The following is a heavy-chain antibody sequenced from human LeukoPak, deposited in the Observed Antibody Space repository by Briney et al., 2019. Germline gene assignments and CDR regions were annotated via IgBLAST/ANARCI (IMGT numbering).Heavy chain of an antibody. J-gene: IGHJ4*02. D-gene: IGHD2-21*02. CDR3: ARSTYCGGDCYPALGY. CDR2: ISGSGGST. CDR1: GFTFSSYA. Sequence: GGSLRLSCAASGFTFSSYAMSWVRQAPGKGLELVSAISGSGGSTYYADSVKGRFTISRDNAKNSLYLQMNSLRDEDTAVYYCARSTYCGGDCYPALGYWGQGTPVTVSS. V-gene: IGHV3-23*01.